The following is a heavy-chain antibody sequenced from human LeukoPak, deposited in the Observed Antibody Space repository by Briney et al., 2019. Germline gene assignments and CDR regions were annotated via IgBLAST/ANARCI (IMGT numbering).Heavy chain of an antibody. CDR1: GFAFSTYG. J-gene: IGHJ3*02. D-gene: IGHD3-3*01. V-gene: IGHV3-33*03. CDR2: IWYDGSNK. Sequence: GTSLRLSCAASGFAFSTYGMHWVRQAPGKGLEWVAIIWYDGSNKYYADSVKGRFTISRDNAKNSLYLQMNSLRAEDTAVYYCAMYYDFWSGYSPVGNAFDIWGQGTMVTVSS. CDR3: AMYYDFWSGYSPVGNAFDI.